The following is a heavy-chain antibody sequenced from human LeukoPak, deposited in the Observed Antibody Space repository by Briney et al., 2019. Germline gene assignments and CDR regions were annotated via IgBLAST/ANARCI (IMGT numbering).Heavy chain of an antibody. V-gene: IGHV4-59*01. J-gene: IGHJ4*02. CDR2: IYYTGNT. D-gene: IGHD2-15*01. Sequence: SETLSLTCTVSGDSTTNYFWSWLRQPPGKGLEWIGYIYYTGNTNYKPSLKSRVTISVDTSTNQFSLRLRSVTAADTAVYYCARGRVAYSAYYFDYWGRGTLVTVSS. CDR1: GDSTTNYF. CDR3: ARGRVAYSAYYFDY.